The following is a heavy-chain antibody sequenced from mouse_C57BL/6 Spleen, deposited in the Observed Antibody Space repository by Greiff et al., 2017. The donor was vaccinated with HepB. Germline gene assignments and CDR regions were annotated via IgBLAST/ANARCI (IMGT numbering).Heavy chain of an antibody. CDR2: IHPNSGST. CDR3: ARYYGSRWYFDV. J-gene: IGHJ1*03. Sequence: QVQLQQPGAELVKPGASVKLSCKASGYTFTSYWMHWVKQRPGQGLEWIGMIHPNSGSTNYNEKFKSKATLTVDKSSSTAYMQLSSLTSEDSADYCCARYYGSRWYFDVWGTGTTVTVSS. CDR1: GYTFTSYW. D-gene: IGHD1-1*01. V-gene: IGHV1-64*01.